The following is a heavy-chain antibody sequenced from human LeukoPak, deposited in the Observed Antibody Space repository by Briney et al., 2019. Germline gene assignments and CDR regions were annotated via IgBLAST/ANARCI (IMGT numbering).Heavy chain of an antibody. Sequence: GGSLRLSCAASGFTFSSYSMNWVRQAPGKGLEWVSSISSSSSYIYYADSVKGRFTISRDNAKNSLYLQMNSLGAEDTAVYYCARDSGSYYPFRWGQGTLVTVSS. D-gene: IGHD1-26*01. CDR2: ISSSSSYI. CDR1: GFTFSSYS. CDR3: ARDSGSYYPFR. J-gene: IGHJ4*02. V-gene: IGHV3-21*01.